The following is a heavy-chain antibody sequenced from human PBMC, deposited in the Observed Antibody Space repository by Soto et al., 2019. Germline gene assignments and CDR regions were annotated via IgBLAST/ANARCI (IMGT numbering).Heavy chain of an antibody. D-gene: IGHD3-22*01. CDR3: ARGDDSSGYWFPSFGY. CDR2: ISAYNGNT. J-gene: IGHJ4*02. Sequence: GASVKVSCKASGYTFTSYGISWVRQAPGQGLEWMGWISAYNGNTNYAQKLQGRVTMTTDTSTSTAYMELRSLRSDDTAVYYRARGDDSSGYWFPSFGYWGQGTLVTVSS. V-gene: IGHV1-18*01. CDR1: GYTFTSYG.